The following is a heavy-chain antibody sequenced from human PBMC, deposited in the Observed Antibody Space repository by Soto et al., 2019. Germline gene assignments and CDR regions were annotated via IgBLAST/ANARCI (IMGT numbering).Heavy chain of an antibody. Sequence: SETLSLTCTVSGGSISSSSYYWGWIRQPPGKGLEWIGSIYYSGSTYYNPSLKSRVTISVDTSKNQFSLKLSSVTAADTAVYFCARLGYCSSTSFSWWYYYYYYYIDVWGKGTTVTVS. CDR1: GGSISSSSYY. D-gene: IGHD2-2*01. J-gene: IGHJ6*03. CDR2: IYYSGST. V-gene: IGHV4-39*01. CDR3: ARLGYCSSTSFSWWYYYYYYYIDV.